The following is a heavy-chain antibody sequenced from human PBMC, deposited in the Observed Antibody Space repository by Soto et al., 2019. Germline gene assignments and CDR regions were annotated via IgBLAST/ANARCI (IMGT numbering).Heavy chain of an antibody. Sequence: PGGSLRLSCVASGFTFSRYWMSWVRQAPGKGLEWVANIKQDGSEKDYVDSVKGRFTISRDNAKNSLYLQMNSLRAEDTAVYYCARDGAVRYFDWLLSAFDYWGQGTLVTVSS. D-gene: IGHD3-9*01. CDR1: GFTFSRYW. CDR3: ARDGAVRYFDWLLSAFDY. V-gene: IGHV3-7*03. CDR2: IKQDGSEK. J-gene: IGHJ4*02.